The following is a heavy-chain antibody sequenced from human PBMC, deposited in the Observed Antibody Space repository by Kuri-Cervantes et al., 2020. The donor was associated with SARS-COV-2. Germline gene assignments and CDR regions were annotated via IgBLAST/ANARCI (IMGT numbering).Heavy chain of an antibody. Sequence: GSLRLSCTVSGGSISSYYWGWIRQPPGKGLEWIGSIYYSGSTYYNPSLKNRVTISVDTSKNQFSLKLSSVTAADTAVYYCARDGVYYYYYMDVWGKGTTVTVSS. J-gene: IGHJ6*03. V-gene: IGHV4-39*02. CDR3: ARDGVYYYYYMDV. CDR2: IYYSGST. CDR1: GGSISSYY. D-gene: IGHD2-8*01.